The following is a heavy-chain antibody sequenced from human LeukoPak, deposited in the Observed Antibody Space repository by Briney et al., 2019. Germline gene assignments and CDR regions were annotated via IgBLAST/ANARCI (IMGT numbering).Heavy chain of an antibody. J-gene: IGHJ4*02. Sequence: GGSLRLSCAASGFTFSSYGMHWVRQAPGKGLEWVAFIRYDGSNKYYADSVKGRFTISRDNSKNTLYLQMNSLRAEDTAVYYCAKEGGYPRNSFDYWGQGTLVTVSS. D-gene: IGHD5-12*01. CDR3: AKEGGYPRNSFDY. CDR2: IRYDGSNK. CDR1: GFTFSSYG. V-gene: IGHV3-30*02.